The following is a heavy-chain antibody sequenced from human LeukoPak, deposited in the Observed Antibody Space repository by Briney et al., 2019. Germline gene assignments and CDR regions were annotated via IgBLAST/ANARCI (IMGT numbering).Heavy chain of an antibody. V-gene: IGHV1-8*01. Sequence: ASVKVSCKASGYTFTSYDINWVRQATGQGLEWMGWMNPNSGNTGYAQKFQGRVTMTRNTSISTAYMELSSLRSEDTAVCYCAREAKLPIPGYYYYGMDVWGQGATVTVSS. CDR2: MNPNSGNT. D-gene: IGHD1-14*01. J-gene: IGHJ6*02. CDR3: AREAKLPIPGYYYYGMDV. CDR1: GYTFTSYD.